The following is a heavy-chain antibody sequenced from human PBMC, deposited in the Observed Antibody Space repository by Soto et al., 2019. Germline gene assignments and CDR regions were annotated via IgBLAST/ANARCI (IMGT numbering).Heavy chain of an antibody. CDR1: GGSISIYY. CDR2: IYYSGST. Sequence: SDTLSLTCTVSGGSISIYYWSWIRQPPGKGLEWIGYIYYSGSTYYNPSLKSRVTISVDTSKNQFSLKLSSVTAADTAVYYCARVIWNYQDDYYYYGMDVWGQGTTVTVSS. CDR3: ARVIWNYQDDYYYYGMDV. J-gene: IGHJ6*02. D-gene: IGHD1-7*01. V-gene: IGHV4-59*12.